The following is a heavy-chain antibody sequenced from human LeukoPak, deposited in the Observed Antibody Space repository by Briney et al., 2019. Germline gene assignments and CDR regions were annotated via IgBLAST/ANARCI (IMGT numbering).Heavy chain of an antibody. CDR2: IWYDGSNK. Sequence: PGRSLRLSCAASGFTFSSYGMHWVRQAPGKGPEWVAVIWYDGSNKYYADSVKGRFTISRDNSKNTLYLQMNSLRAEDTAVYYCAREGLLGYCSGGSCPDYYGMDVWGQGTTVTVSS. V-gene: IGHV3-33*01. CDR3: AREGLLGYCSGGSCPDYYGMDV. J-gene: IGHJ6*02. D-gene: IGHD2-15*01. CDR1: GFTFSSYG.